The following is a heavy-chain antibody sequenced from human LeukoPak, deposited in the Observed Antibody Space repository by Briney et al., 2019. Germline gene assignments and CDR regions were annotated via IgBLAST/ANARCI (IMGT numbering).Heavy chain of an antibody. D-gene: IGHD2-15*01. V-gene: IGHV3-7*01. CDR1: GFTFSSYW. CDR2: IKQDGSEK. CDR3: ARAVGYCSGGSCFIDY. Sequence: PGGSLRLSCAAPGFTFSSYWMSWVRQAPGKGLEWVANIKQDGSEKYYVDSVKGRFTISRDNAKNSLYLQMNSLRAEDTAVYDCARAVGYCSGGSCFIDYWGQGTLVTVSS. J-gene: IGHJ4*02.